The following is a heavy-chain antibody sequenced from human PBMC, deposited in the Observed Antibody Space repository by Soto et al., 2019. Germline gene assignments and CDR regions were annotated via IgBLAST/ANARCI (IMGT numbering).Heavy chain of an antibody. Sequence: GGSLRLSCTASGFTFGDYAMSWVRQAPGKGLEWVGFIRSKAYGGTTEYAASVKGRFTISRDDSKSIAYLQMNSLKTEDTAVYYCTRDLTQDSSGSWWFDPWGQGTLVTVSS. J-gene: IGHJ5*02. CDR1: GFTFGDYA. CDR3: TRDLTQDSSGSWWFDP. CDR2: IRSKAYGGTT. V-gene: IGHV3-49*04. D-gene: IGHD3-22*01.